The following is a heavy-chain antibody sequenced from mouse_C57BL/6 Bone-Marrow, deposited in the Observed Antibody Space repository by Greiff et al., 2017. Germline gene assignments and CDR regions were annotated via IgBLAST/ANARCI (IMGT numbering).Heavy chain of an antibody. Sequence: EVQGVESGAELVRPGASVKLSCTASGFNIKDDYMHWVKQRPEQGLEWIGWIDPENGDTEYASKFQGKATITADTSSNTAYLQLSSLTSEDTAVYYCTTWDGAMDYWGQGTSVTVSS. CDR1: GFNIKDDY. V-gene: IGHV14-4*01. CDR2: IDPENGDT. CDR3: TTWDGAMDY. J-gene: IGHJ4*01. D-gene: IGHD4-1*01.